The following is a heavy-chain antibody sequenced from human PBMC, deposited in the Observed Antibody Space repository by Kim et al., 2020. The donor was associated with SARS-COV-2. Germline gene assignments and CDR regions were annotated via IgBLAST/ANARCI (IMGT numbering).Heavy chain of an antibody. V-gene: IGHV3-64D*06. D-gene: IGHD2-2*01. J-gene: IGHJ3*02. Sequence: GGSLRLSCSASGFTFSSYAMHWVRQAPGKGLEYVSAISSNGGSTYYADSVKGRSTISRDNSKNTLYLQMSSLRAEDTAVYYCVKDLRYCSSTSCAYDAFDIWGQGTMVTVSS. CDR1: GFTFSSYA. CDR3: VKDLRYCSSTSCAYDAFDI. CDR2: ISSNGGST.